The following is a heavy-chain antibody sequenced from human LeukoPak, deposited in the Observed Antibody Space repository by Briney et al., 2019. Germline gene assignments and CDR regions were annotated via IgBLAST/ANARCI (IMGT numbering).Heavy chain of an antibody. CDR3: ARIKGLGPYYYYMDV. J-gene: IGHJ6*03. CDR1: GFTFSDYW. Sequence: GGSLRLSCAASGFTFSDYWMNWVRQAPGKGLEWVANINQDGSEKNYVDSVKGRFTISRDNAKNSVYLQMNSLRAEDTAVYYCARIKGLGPYYYYMDVWGKGTTVTVSS. CDR2: INQDGSEK. V-gene: IGHV3-7*01.